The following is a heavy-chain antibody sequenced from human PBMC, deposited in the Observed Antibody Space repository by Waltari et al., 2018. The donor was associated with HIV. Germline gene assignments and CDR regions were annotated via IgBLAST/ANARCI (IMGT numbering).Heavy chain of an antibody. D-gene: IGHD2-21*02. CDR2: IGTAGDT. Sequence: EVQLVESGGGLVQHGGSLRLRCGATGPTFRSSDLHWVRQATGKGLECVSAIGTAGDTYYPGSVKGRFTISRENAKNSLYLQMNSLRAGYTAVYYCARGVRLRGRYFDYWGQGTLVTVSS. V-gene: IGHV3-13*01. CDR1: GPTFRSSD. CDR3: ARGVRLRGRYFDY. J-gene: IGHJ4*02.